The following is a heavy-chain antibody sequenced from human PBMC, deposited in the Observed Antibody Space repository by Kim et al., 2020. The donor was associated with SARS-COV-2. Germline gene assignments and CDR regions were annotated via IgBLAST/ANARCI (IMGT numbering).Heavy chain of an antibody. D-gene: IGHD5-18*01. J-gene: IGHJ4*02. CDR2: N. V-gene: IGHV4-39*07. Sequence: NSSNPSLKSRVTISVDTSKNQFSLKLSSVTAADTAVYYCARDLWIQLSFWGQGTLVTVSS. CDR3: ARDLWIQLSF.